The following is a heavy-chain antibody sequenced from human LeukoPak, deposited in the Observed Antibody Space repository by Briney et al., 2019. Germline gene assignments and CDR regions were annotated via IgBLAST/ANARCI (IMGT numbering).Heavy chain of an antibody. CDR1: GYTFTSYD. CDR2: MNPNSGNT. J-gene: IGHJ6*03. D-gene: IGHD4-11*01. CDR3: ARVTVNENYYYYMDV. V-gene: IGHV1-8*03. Sequence: ASVKVSCKASGYTFTSYDINWVRQATGRGLEWMGWMNPNSGNTGYAQKFQGRVTITRNTSISTAYMELSSLRSEDTAVYYCARVTVNENYYYYMDVWGKGTTVTVSS.